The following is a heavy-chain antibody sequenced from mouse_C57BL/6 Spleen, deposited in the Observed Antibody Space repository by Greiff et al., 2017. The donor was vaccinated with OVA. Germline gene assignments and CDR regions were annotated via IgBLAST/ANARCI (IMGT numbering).Heavy chain of an antibody. CDR3: ARWYYGSSYGWFAY. V-gene: IGHV1-82*01. Sequence: QVQLKQSGPELVKPGASVKISCKASGYAFSSSWMNWVKQRPGKGLEWIGRIYPGDGDTNYNGKFKGKATLTADKSSSTAYMQLSSLTSEDSAVYFCARWYYGSSYGWFAYWGQGTLVTVSA. CDR1: GYAFSSSW. CDR2: IYPGDGDT. J-gene: IGHJ3*01. D-gene: IGHD1-1*01.